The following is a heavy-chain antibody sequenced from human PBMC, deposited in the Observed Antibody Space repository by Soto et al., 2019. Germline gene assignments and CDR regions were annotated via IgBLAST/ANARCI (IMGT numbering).Heavy chain of an antibody. CDR3: AKDFGSSGHDY. V-gene: IGHV3-23*01. Sequence: GGSLRLSCAASRFNFSSYAMSWVRQAPGKGLEWVSSISGNGGNTYYADSVKGRFTISRDNSKNTLYLQMNSLRAEDTAVYYCAKDFGSSGHDYWGQGTLVTVSS. J-gene: IGHJ4*02. CDR1: RFNFSSYA. D-gene: IGHD6-19*01. CDR2: ISGNGGNT.